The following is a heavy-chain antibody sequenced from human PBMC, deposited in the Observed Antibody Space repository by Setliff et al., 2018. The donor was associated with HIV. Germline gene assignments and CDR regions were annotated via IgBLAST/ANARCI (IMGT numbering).Heavy chain of an antibody. J-gene: IGHJ6*03. CDR1: GFTFSRFW. Sequence: PVGSLRLSCAASGFTFSRFWMSWVRQAPGKGLEWVANIKHDGSEKYYVDSVKGRFIISRDNAENSLYLQMISLRAEDTAVYYCARITQQWLVQVAGTYYDLDVWGEGTTVTVSS. CDR3: ARITQQWLVQVAGTYYDLDV. CDR2: IKHDGSEK. D-gene: IGHD6-19*01. V-gene: IGHV3-7*01.